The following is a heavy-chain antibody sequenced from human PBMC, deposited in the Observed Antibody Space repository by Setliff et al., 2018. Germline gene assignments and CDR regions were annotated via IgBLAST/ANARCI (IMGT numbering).Heavy chain of an antibody. CDR3: ARGRMRGSCSGPSCTYDPFDI. J-gene: IGHJ3*02. CDR2: SNHGGST. V-gene: IGHV4-34*01. Sequence: SETLSLTCAVYGDSFSNNYWSWIRQTPGKGLEWIGESNHGGSTSYHPSLRSRVTISVDTSKNQFSLILRSVTAADTAVYYCARGRMRGSCSGPSCTYDPFDIWGQGTQVTVSS. D-gene: IGHD2-2*01. CDR1: GDSFSNNY.